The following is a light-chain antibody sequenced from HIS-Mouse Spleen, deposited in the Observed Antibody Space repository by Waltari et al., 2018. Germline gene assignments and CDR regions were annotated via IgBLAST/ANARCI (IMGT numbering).Light chain of an antibody. J-gene: IGLJ1*01. CDR1: ISHVGGYNY. CDR3: SSYTSSSTYV. V-gene: IGLV2-14*03. CDR2: DVS. Sequence: QSALTQPASVSGSPGQSLTISCTGTISHVGGYNYVSWYQQHPGKAPKLMIYDVSNRPSGVSNRFSGSKSGNTASLTISGLQAEDEADYYCSSYTSSSTYVFGTGTKVTVL.